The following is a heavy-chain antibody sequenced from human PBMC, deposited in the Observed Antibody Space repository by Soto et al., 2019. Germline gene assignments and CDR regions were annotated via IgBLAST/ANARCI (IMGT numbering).Heavy chain of an antibody. CDR1: GGSISSSSYY. D-gene: IGHD3-10*01. Sequence: QLQLQESGPGLVKPSETLSLTCTVSGGSISSSSYYWGWIRQPPGKGLEWIGSIYYSGSTYYNPSLKSRVTISVDTSKNQFSLKLSSVTAADTAVYYCARHDLGAGCGFGELCDGMDVWGQGTTVTVSS. CDR3: ARHDLGAGCGFGELCDGMDV. V-gene: IGHV4-39*01. CDR2: IYYSGST. J-gene: IGHJ6*02.